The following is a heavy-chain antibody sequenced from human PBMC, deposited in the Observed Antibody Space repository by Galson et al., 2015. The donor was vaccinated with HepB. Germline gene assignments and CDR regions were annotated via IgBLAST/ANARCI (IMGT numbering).Heavy chain of an antibody. CDR3: ARDQWELRGWFDP. Sequence: SLRLSCAASGFTFSSYWMSWVRQAPGKGLEWVANIKQDGSEKYYVDSVKGRFTISRDNAKNSLYLQMNSLRAEDTAMYYCARDQWELRGWFDPRGQGTLVTVSS. CDR1: GFTFSSYW. D-gene: IGHD1-26*01. J-gene: IGHJ5*02. V-gene: IGHV3-7*01. CDR2: IKQDGSEK.